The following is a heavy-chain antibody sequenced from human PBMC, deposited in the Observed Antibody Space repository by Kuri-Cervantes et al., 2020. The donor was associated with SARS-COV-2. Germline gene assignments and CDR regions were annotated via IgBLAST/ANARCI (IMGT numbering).Heavy chain of an antibody. CDR3: AQLQFADYYDSSGYPHAFDI. V-gene: IGHV1-2*06. CDR1: GYTFTGYY. J-gene: IGHJ3*02. D-gene: IGHD3-22*01. Sequence: ASVTVSRKPSGYTFTGYYMHWVRQAPGQGLEWMGRINPNSGGTNYAQKSQGRVPMTRDTSNSTAYTEPCRLRSDDTAVYYSAQLQFADYYDSSGYPHAFDIWGQGTMVTVSS. CDR2: INPNSGGT.